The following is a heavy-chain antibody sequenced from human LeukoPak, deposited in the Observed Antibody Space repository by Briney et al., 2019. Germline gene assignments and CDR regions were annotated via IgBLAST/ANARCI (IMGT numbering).Heavy chain of an antibody. Sequence: PSETLSLTCTVHGDSICSYYWSWIRQPAGKGLEWVGRIYNSTSTNYNPALKRRVTMSVDPSKNQFSLKLSSVTAADTAVYYGASSRGRLSGYVNWFDRWGEGTLVTVSS. D-gene: IGHD3-22*01. CDR1: GDSICSYY. CDR3: ASSRGRLSGYVNWFDR. V-gene: IGHV4-59*10. J-gene: IGHJ5*02. CDR2: IYNSTST.